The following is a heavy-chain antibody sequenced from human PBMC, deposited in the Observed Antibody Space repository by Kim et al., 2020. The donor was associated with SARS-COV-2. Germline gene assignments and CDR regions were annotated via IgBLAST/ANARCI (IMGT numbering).Heavy chain of an antibody. CDR3: AREGGYDCWSGYYVGS. CDR1: GFTFSSYS. V-gene: IGHV3-23*01. D-gene: IGHD3-3*01. J-gene: IGHJ4*02. Sequence: GGSLRLSCAASGFTFSSYSMSWVRQAPGKGLEWVSAISGSGGSTYYADSVKGRFTISRDNSKNTLYLQMNSLRAEDTAVYYCAREGGYDCWSGYYVGSWGQGTLVTVSS. CDR2: ISGSGGST.